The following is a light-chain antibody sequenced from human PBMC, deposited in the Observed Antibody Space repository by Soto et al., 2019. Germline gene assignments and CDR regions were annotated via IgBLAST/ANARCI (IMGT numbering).Light chain of an antibody. CDR3: QQYGSSPPT. V-gene: IGKV3-20*01. CDR2: GAS. Sequence: EIVLTQSPGTLSLSPGERATLSCRASQSVSANYLAWYQQKPGQAPRFLSYGASSRATGIPDRFSGSGSGADFTLTISRLEPEDFSVYYCQQYGSSPPTFGQGTKVEIK. CDR1: QSVSANY. J-gene: IGKJ1*01.